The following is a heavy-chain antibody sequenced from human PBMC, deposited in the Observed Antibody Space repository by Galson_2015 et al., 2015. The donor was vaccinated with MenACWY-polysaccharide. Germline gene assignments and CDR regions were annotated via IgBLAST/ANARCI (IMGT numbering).Heavy chain of an antibody. CDR3: ARGGKYYYDSSGYLNWFDP. CDR2: MNPNSGHT. Sequence: SVKGSCKASGYSFSSYDINWERQTTGQGLEWMGWMNPNSGHTGYAQKFQGRVTMTRNTSISIAYMELSSLRSEDTAVYYCARGGKYYYDSSGYLNWFDPWGQGTLVTVSS. CDR1: GYSFSSYD. V-gene: IGHV1-8*01. D-gene: IGHD3-22*01. J-gene: IGHJ5*02.